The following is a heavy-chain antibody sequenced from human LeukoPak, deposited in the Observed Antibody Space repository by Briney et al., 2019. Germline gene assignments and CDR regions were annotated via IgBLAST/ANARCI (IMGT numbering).Heavy chain of an antibody. Sequence: PGGSLRLSCATSGFTFDDYALHWVRQTPGKGLEWVSGISWNSNSIDYADSVKGRFTISRDNAKNSLYLQMNSLRAEDTALYYCAKGMSAVAVTGRDVWGQGTTVTVSS. CDR2: ISWNSNSI. J-gene: IGHJ6*02. V-gene: IGHV3-9*01. CDR3: AKGMSAVAVTGRDV. D-gene: IGHD6-19*01. CDR1: GFTFDDYA.